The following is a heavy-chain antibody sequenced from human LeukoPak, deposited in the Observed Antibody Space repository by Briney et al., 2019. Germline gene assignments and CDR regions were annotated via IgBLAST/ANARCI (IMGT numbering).Heavy chain of an antibody. J-gene: IGHJ4*02. Sequence: PGGSLRLSCAASGFTFSSYSMNWVRQAPGKGLEWVSYISSSSSTIYYADSVKGRFTISRDNAKNSLYLQMNSLRAEDTAVYYCARVAYCVGGSCYQGDFDYWGQGTLVTVSS. CDR1: GFTFSSYS. D-gene: IGHD2-15*01. CDR3: ARVAYCVGGSCYQGDFDY. V-gene: IGHV3-48*01. CDR2: ISSSSSTI.